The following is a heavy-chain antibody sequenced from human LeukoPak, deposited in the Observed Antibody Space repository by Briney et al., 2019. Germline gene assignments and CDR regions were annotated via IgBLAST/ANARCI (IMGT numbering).Heavy chain of an antibody. Sequence: GGSLRLSCAASGFTFSSYAMSWVRQAPGKGLEWVSAISGSGGSTYYADSVKGRFTISRDNSKNTLYLQMNSLRAEDTAVYYCARAHDYGRLFDPWGQGTLVTVSS. CDR3: ARAHDYGRLFDP. V-gene: IGHV3-23*01. J-gene: IGHJ5*02. CDR1: GFTFSSYA. CDR2: ISGSGGST. D-gene: IGHD4-17*01.